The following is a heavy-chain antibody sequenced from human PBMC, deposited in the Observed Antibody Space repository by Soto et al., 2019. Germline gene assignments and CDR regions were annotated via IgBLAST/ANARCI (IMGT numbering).Heavy chain of an antibody. CDR3: ARDREYDAHDYYYIAMDV. D-gene: IGHD3-3*01. CDR1: GFTFRTYT. V-gene: IGHV3-21*01. J-gene: IGHJ6*02. Sequence: ESGVGLVKPGGSLRLSCISSGFTFRTYTMNWVPQAPRKGLEWVSGIRGFSPYTFYAESVQVRFTIYRDNSENSLYLQRNRLRAEDTAVYYCARDREYDAHDYYYIAMDVWGQGTTVTVS. CDR2: IRGFSPYT.